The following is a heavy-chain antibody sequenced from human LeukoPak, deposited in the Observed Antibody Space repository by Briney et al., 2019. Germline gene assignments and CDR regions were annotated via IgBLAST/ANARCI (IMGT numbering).Heavy chain of an antibody. CDR3: ARKDYYYYYYYMDV. CDR1: GYTFTGYA. Sequence: ASVKVSCKASGYTFTGYAMNWVRQAPGQGLEWMGWINTNTGNPTYAQGFTGRFVFSLDTSVSTAYLQISSLKAEDTAVYYCARKDYYYYYYYMDVWGKGTTVTVSS. CDR2: INTNTGNP. V-gene: IGHV7-4-1*02. J-gene: IGHJ6*03. D-gene: IGHD4-11*01.